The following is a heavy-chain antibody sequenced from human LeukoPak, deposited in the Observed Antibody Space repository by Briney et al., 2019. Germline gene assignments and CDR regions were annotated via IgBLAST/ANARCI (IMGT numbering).Heavy chain of an antibody. CDR2: IWYDGSNK. Sequence: GRSPRLSCAASGFTFSSYGMHWVRQAPGKGLEWVAVIWYDGSNKYYADSVKGRFTASRDNSKNTLYLQMNSLRAEDTAVYYCARERDYGDPPPVYWGQGTLVTVSS. V-gene: IGHV3-33*01. CDR3: ARERDYGDPPPVY. J-gene: IGHJ4*02. CDR1: GFTFSSYG. D-gene: IGHD4-17*01.